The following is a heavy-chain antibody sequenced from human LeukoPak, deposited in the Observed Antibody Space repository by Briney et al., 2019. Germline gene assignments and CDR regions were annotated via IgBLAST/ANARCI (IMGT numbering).Heavy chain of an antibody. D-gene: IGHD5-12*01. Sequence: SETLSLTCAVYGGSFSGYYWSWIRQPPGKGLEWIGEINHSGSTYYNPSLKSRVTISVDRSKNQFSLKLSSVTAADTAVYYCARGGYSGYDHPFDYWGQGTLVTVSS. CDR3: ARGGYSGYDHPFDY. V-gene: IGHV4-34*01. CDR2: INHSGST. J-gene: IGHJ4*02. CDR1: GGSFSGYY.